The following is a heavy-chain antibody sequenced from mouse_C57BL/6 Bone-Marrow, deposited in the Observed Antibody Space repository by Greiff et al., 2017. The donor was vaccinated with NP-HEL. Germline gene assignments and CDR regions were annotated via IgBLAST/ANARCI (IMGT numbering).Heavy chain of an antibody. CDR3: ARGYYGSSSYWYFDV. CDR2: INPNYGTT. CDR1: GYSFPDYN. J-gene: IGHJ1*03. D-gene: IGHD1-1*01. V-gene: IGHV1-39*01. Sequence: EVQLQESGPELVKPGASVKISCKASGYSFPDYNMNWVKQSNGKSLEWIGVINPNYGTTSYNQKFKGKATLTVDQSSSTAYMQLNRLTSEDSAVYYCARGYYGSSSYWYFDVGGTGTTVTVSS.